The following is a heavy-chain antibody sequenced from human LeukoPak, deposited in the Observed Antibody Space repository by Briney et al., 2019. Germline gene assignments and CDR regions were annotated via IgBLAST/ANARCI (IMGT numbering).Heavy chain of an antibody. D-gene: IGHD3-10*01. CDR3: AKPLRTMVRGGGFDY. CDR2: ISYDGSNK. CDR1: GFTFSSYG. Sequence: GGSLRLSCAASGFTFSSYGMHWGRQAPGKGLEGGAVISYDGSNKYYADSVKGRFTISRDNSKNTLYLQMNSLRAEDTAVYYCAKPLRTMVRGGGFDYWGQGTLVTISS. V-gene: IGHV3-30*18. J-gene: IGHJ4*02.